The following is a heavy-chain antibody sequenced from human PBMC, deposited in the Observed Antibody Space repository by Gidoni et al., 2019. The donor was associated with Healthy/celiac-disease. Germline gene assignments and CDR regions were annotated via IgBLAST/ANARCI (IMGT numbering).Heavy chain of an antibody. V-gene: IGHV3-30-3*01. Sequence: QVPLVESGGGVVQPGRSLRLSWAAPGFTFSSYAMHWVRQAPGKGLEWVAVISYDGSNKYYADSVKGRFTISRDNSKNTLYLQMNSLRAEDTAVYYCARELTAARGFDYWGQGTLVTVSS. CDR3: ARELTAARGFDY. J-gene: IGHJ4*02. CDR1: GFTFSSYA. D-gene: IGHD6-6*01. CDR2: ISYDGSNK.